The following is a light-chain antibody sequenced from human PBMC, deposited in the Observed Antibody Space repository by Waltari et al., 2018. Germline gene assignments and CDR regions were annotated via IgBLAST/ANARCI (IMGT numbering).Light chain of an antibody. CDR1: QNINTW. J-gene: IGKJ1*01. Sequence: DIQMTQSPSTLSASVGDRVTITCRASQNINTWLAWHQQKPGKAPNLRIYKASSLESGVPSRFSGSGSGTEFTLTISSLQPDDFATYYCLQYNGEPRTFGQGTKVEVK. CDR2: KAS. V-gene: IGKV1-5*03. CDR3: LQYNGEPRT.